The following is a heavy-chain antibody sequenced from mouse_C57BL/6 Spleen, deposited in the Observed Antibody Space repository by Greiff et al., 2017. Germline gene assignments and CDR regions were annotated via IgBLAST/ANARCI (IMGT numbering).Heavy chain of an antibody. CDR3: ARDYSYAMDY. J-gene: IGHJ4*01. Sequence: EVKLVESGPGLVKPSQSLSLTCSVTGYSITSGYYWNWIRQFPGNKLEWMGYISYDGSNNYNPSLKNRISITRDTSKNQFFLKLNSVTTEDTATYYCARDYSYAMDYWGQGTSVTVSS. CDR1: GYSITSGYY. D-gene: IGHD1-1*01. CDR2: ISYDGSN. V-gene: IGHV3-6*01.